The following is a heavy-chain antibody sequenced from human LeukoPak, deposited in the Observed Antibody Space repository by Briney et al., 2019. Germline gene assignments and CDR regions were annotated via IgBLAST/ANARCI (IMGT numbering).Heavy chain of an antibody. J-gene: IGHJ3*02. CDR3: ARSDGYGLVGI. CDR1: GASISSGSNY. Sequence: SETLSLTCSVSGASISSGSNYWGWIRQPPGQTLEWIGSIYSSASTYYNPSLKSRVIIIIDTPNNHFSLTLSSVTAADTAVYYCARSDGYGLVGIWGQGTMVTVSS. V-gene: IGHV4-39*07. D-gene: IGHD3-10*01. CDR2: IYSSAST.